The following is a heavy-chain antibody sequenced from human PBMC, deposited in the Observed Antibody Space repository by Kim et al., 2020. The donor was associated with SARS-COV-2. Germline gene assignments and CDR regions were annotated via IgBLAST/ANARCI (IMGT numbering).Heavy chain of an antibody. V-gene: IGHV3-9*01. CDR1: GFTFGDYA. CDR3: AKDVSSGYYRYSNY. Sequence: GGSLRLSCAASGFTFGDYAMHWVRQAPGKGLEWVSGISWNSGSIGYADSVKGRFTISRDNAKNSLYLQMNSLRAEDTALYYCAKDVSSGYYRYSNYWGQGTLVTVSS. J-gene: IGHJ4*02. CDR2: ISWNSGSI. D-gene: IGHD3-22*01.